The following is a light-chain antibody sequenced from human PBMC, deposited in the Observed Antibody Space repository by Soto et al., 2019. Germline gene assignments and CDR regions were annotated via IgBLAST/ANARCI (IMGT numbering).Light chain of an antibody. V-gene: IGLV2-23*01. Sequence: QSALTQPASVSGSPAQSITISCTATSSDVGSYNFVSWYQQHPGKAPKLTIYEGSQRPSGVSNRFSCSKSGNTASLTISGLQAEDEADYYCCSYAGSTTGVLFGGGTKLTVL. CDR2: EGS. J-gene: IGLJ2*01. CDR3: CSYAGSTTGVL. CDR1: SSDVGSYNF.